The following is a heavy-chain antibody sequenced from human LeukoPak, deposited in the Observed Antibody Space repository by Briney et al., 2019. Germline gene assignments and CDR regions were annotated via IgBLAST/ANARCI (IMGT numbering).Heavy chain of an antibody. CDR2: INHSGTT. V-gene: IGHV4-34*01. D-gene: IGHD6-13*01. CDR1: GGSFSGYY. CDR3: ARKGGGQLVNTRRWFDP. Sequence: SETLSLTCAVYGGSFSGYYWSWIRQPPGKGLEWIGEINHSGTTHYNPSLKSRVTISLDTSKKQFSLKLSSVTAADTSVYYCARKGGGQLVNTRRWFDPWGQGGLVTVST. J-gene: IGHJ5*02.